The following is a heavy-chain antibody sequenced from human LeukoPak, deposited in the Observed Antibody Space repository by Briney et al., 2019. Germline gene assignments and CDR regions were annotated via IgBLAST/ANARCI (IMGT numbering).Heavy chain of an antibody. Sequence: PSETLSLTCTVSGGSDNSINYLWRWIRQPPGRGLEWIGSVSYSGRTNYNHSLKTRVTISVDTSKNQFPLSLSSVTAADTAVYYCARDVQRWLELQHYYVGMDVWGQGTTDT. CDR2: VSYSGRT. J-gene: IGHJ6*02. CDR3: ARDVQRWLELQHYYVGMDV. V-gene: IGHV4-61*01. D-gene: IGHD6-19*01. CDR1: GGSDNSINYL.